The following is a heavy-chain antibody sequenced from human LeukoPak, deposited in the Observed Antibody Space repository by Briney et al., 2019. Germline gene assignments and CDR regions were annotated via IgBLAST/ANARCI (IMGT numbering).Heavy chain of an antibody. J-gene: IGHJ4*02. D-gene: IGHD2/OR15-2a*01. CDR2: IYPGDSDT. CDR1: GYSFTSYW. CDR3: ARHPWTTEYYFNY. V-gene: IGHV5-51*01. Sequence: GESLKISCKGSGYSFTSYWIGWVRQMPGKGLEWMGIIYPGDSDTRYSPSFQGQVTISADKSISTAYLQWSSLKASDTALYYCARHPWTTEYYFNYGAQEPLVTVSA.